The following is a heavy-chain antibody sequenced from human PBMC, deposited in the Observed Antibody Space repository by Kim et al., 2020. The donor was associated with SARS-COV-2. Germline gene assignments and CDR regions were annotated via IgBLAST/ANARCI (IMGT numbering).Heavy chain of an antibody. CDR2: IYYSGST. J-gene: IGHJ5*02. CDR3: ARWYFSGSLPYNWFDP. Sequence: SETLSLTCTVSGGSISSSSYYWGWIRQPPGKGLEWIGSIYYSGSTYYNPSLKSRVTISVDTSKNQFSLKLSFVTAADTAVYYCARWYFSGSLPYNWFDPWGRGTLVTVSS. D-gene: IGHD1-26*01. V-gene: IGHV4-39*01. CDR1: GGSISSSSYY.